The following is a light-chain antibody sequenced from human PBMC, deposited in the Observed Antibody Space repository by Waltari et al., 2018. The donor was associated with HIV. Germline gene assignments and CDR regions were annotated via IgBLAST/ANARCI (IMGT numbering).Light chain of an antibody. V-gene: IGLV3-25*03. J-gene: IGLJ3*02. CDR2: KDS. Sequence: SYELTQPPSASVSPGQTARIPCSGAALPKQYAYWYQQKPGHAPVLVIYKDSERPSGIPERFSGSSSGTTVTLTISGVQAEDEADYYCQAADSSGTYKGNWVFGGGTKLTVL. CDR3: QAADSSGTYKGNWV. CDR1: ALPKQY.